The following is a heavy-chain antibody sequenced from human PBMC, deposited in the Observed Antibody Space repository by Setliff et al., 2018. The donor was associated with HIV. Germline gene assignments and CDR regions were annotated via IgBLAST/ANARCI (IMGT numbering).Heavy chain of an antibody. CDR1: GGSISSGGYY. J-gene: IGHJ4*02. Sequence: SETLSLTCTVSGGSISSGGYYWSWIRQHPGKGLEWIGYIYYSGSTYYNPSLKSRLTMSVDPSKNQCSLRLNSVTAADTAVYYCARGTWIQLSALALFDYWGQGTLVTVSS. CDR3: ARGTWIQLSALALFDY. D-gene: IGHD5-18*01. V-gene: IGHV4-31*03. CDR2: IYYSGST.